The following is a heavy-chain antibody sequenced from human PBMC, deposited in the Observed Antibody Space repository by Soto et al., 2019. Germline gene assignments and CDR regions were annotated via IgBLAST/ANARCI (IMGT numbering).Heavy chain of an antibody. Sequence: QVQLVQSGAEVKKPGASVKVSCKASGYTFTSYDINWVPQATGQGLEWMGWMNPNSGNTGYAQKFQGRVTMTRNTARSTADMERSSLRSEDTAVYYCAIGGRGWYYFDYWGQGTLVTVSS. J-gene: IGHJ4*02. V-gene: IGHV1-8*01. D-gene: IGHD6-19*01. CDR3: AIGGRGWYYFDY. CDR2: MNPNSGNT. CDR1: GYTFTSYD.